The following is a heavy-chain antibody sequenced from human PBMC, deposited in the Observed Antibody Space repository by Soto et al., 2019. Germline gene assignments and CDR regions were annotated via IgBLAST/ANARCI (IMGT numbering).Heavy chain of an antibody. Sequence: QLQLQESGPGLVKPSETLSLTCTVSGGSISRSSYYWGWIRQPPGKGLEWIGSIYYSGSTHYNPSLKSRVTISVDTSKNQFSLKLTSVTAADTAVYYSATLCFGAADYWGQGTLVTVSS. CDR1: GGSISRSSYY. V-gene: IGHV4-39*01. J-gene: IGHJ4*02. CDR3: ATLCFGAADY. D-gene: IGHD3-10*01. CDR2: IYYSGST.